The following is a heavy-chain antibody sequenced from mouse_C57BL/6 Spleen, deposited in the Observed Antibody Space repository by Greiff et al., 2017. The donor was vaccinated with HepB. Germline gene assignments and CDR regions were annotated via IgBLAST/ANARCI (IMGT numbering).Heavy chain of an antibody. CDR2: IYPRSGNT. CDR3: ARSGSNYDFDY. D-gene: IGHD2-5*01. V-gene: IGHV1-81*01. J-gene: IGHJ2*01. Sequence: QVQLKQSGAELARPGASVKLSCKASGYTFTSYGISWVKQRAGQGLEWIGEIYPRSGNTYYNEKFKGKATLTADKSSSTAYMELRSLTSEDSAVYFCARSGSNYDFDYWGQGTTLTVSS. CDR1: GYTFTSYG.